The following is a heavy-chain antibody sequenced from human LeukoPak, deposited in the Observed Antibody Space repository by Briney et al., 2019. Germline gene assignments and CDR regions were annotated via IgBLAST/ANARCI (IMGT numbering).Heavy chain of an antibody. CDR2: ISSSGSTI. V-gene: IGHV3-48*03. CDR1: GFTFSSYE. Sequence: GGSLRLSCAASGFTFSSYEMNWVRQAPGKGLEWVSYISSSGSTIYYADSMKGRFTLSRDNARNSLYLQMNSLRAEDTAVYYCARVGRSGWPYYLDSWGQGTLVTVSS. D-gene: IGHD6-19*01. J-gene: IGHJ4*02. CDR3: ARVGRSGWPYYLDS.